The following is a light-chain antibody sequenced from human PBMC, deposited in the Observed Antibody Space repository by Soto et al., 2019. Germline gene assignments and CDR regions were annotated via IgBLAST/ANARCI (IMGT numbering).Light chain of an antibody. CDR2: AAS. V-gene: IGKV1-39*01. Sequence: DIQMTQSPSSLSASVGDRVTITCRASQSISSYLNWYQQKPGKAPKLLIYAASSLQSGVPSRFSGSGSGTDFTLTISSLQPADFATYYCQQSYSTLLTFGQEPRLEIK. CDR3: QQSYSTLLT. J-gene: IGKJ5*01. CDR1: QSISSY.